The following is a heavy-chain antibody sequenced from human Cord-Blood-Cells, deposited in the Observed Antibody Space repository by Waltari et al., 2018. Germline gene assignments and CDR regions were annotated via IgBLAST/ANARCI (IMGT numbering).Heavy chain of an antibody. CDR3: ASIGTRHWYFDL. CDR1: GYSISSGYY. Sequence: QVQLQESGPGLVKPSETLSLTCAVSGYSISSGYYWGWIRQPPGKGLEWIGSIYHSGSTYYTPSLKIRVAISVDTSKNQFSLKLSSVTAADTAVYYCASIGTRHWYFDLWGRGTLVTVSS. CDR2: IYHSGST. D-gene: IGHD6-6*01. J-gene: IGHJ2*01. V-gene: IGHV4-38-2*01.